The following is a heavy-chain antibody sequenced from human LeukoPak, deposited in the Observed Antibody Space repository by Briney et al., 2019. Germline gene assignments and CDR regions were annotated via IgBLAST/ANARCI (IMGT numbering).Heavy chain of an antibody. CDR3: ARGRVSSSTWYSTYYYYFYMDV. D-gene: IGHD1-1*01. CDR1: DDSITMYY. CDR2: VDHTGST. Sequence: SESLSLTCSVSDDSITMYYWTWIRQPPGKGLEWIGYVDHTGSTNFNPSLNGRVSISRDTTKNLFSLRLRSVTAADTAVYFCARGRVSSSTWYSTYYYYFYMDVWGKGTTVTVSS. J-gene: IGHJ6*03. V-gene: IGHV4-59*01.